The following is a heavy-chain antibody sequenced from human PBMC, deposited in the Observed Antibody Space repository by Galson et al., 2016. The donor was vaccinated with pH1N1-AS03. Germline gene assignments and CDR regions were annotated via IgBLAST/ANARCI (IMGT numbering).Heavy chain of an antibody. CDR1: GFPFSTYW. V-gene: IGHV3-74*01. CDR2: INPDASST. CDR3: VRDRELVR. J-gene: IGHJ5*02. Sequence: SLRLSCAGSGFPFSTYWMHWVRQAPGKGLEWVSRINPDASSTNYAESVKGRFTISRDNAKNTVYLQINSLRAEDAAAYYCVRDRELVRWGQGTLVTVSS. D-gene: IGHD1-26*01.